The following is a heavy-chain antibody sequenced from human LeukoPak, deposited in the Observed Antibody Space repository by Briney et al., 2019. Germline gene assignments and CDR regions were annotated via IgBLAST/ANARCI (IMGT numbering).Heavy chain of an antibody. CDR2: ISAYNGNT. CDR3: ARTPYNWNDGGYYMDV. D-gene: IGHD1-1*01. J-gene: IGHJ6*03. CDR1: GGTFSSYA. Sequence: ASVKVSCKASGGTFSSYAISWVRQAPGQGLEWMGWISAYNGNTNYAQKLQGRVTMTTDTSTSTAYMELRSLRSDDTAVYYCARTPYNWNDGGYYMDVWGKGTTVTVSS. V-gene: IGHV1-18*01.